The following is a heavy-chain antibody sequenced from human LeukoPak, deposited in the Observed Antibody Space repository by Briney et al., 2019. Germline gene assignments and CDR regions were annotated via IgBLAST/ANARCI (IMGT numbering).Heavy chain of an antibody. CDR3: AGWGPSSNN. V-gene: IGHV3-7*01. J-gene: IGHJ4*02. CDR1: GFTFSAYW. Sequence: PGGSLRLSCAASGFTFSAYWMNWVRQAPGKGLEWVANINPDGGEKRHVDSEKGRFTISRDNAKNSVYLQMNGLRAEDTAVYYCAGWGPSSNNWGQGTLVTVSS. CDR2: INPDGGEK. D-gene: IGHD3-16*01.